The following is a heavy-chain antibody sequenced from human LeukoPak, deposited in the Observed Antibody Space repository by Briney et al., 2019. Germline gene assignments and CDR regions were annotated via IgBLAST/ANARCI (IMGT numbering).Heavy chain of an antibody. CDR3: ARTWYGSGWYHGMDV. D-gene: IGHD6-19*01. Sequence: GESLKISCKGSGYSFTSYWIGWVRQMPGKGLEWMGIIYPGDSDTRYSPSFQGQVTISADKSISTAYLQWSSLKASDTAMYYCARTWYGSGWYHGMDVWGQGTTVTVSS. V-gene: IGHV5-51*01. CDR1: GYSFTSYW. J-gene: IGHJ6*02. CDR2: IYPGDSDT.